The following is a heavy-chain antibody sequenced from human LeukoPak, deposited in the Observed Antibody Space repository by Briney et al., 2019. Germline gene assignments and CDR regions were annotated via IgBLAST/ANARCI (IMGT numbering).Heavy chain of an antibody. CDR3: ARDHAVPAAMWYSSSSDFDY. D-gene: IGHD6-6*01. CDR2: IYYSGST. CDR1: GGSISSSSYY. J-gene: IGHJ4*02. V-gene: IGHV4-39*07. Sequence: SETLSLTCTVSGGSISSSSYYWGWIRQPPGKGLEWIGSIYYSGSTYYNPSLKSRVTISVDTSKNQFSLQLNSVTPEDTAVYYCARDHAVPAAMWYSSSSDFDYWGQGTLVTVSS.